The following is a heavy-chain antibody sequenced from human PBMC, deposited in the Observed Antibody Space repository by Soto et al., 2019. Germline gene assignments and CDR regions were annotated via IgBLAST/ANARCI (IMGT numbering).Heavy chain of an antibody. D-gene: IGHD3-22*01. CDR1: GFAFGDYA. CDR3: TRERVYYYDSSGYYADAFDI. V-gene: IGHV3-49*04. Sequence: SCKASGFAFGDYAMSWVRQAPGKGLEWVGFIRSKAYGRTTEYAASVKGRFTISRDDSKSIAYLQMNSLKTEDTAVYYCTRERVYYYDSSGYYADAFDIWGQGTMVTVS. J-gene: IGHJ3*02. CDR2: IRSKAYGRTT.